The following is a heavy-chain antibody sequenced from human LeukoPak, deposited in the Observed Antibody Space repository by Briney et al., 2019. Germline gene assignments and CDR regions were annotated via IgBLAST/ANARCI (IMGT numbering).Heavy chain of an antibody. V-gene: IGHV3-48*03. Sequence: GGSLRLSCAASGFTFSSYDMNWVRQAPGKGLEWVSYISSRASAVYYADSVKGRFTISRDNAKNSLYLQMNSLRAEDTAVYYCARESDHSVSQVDFDLWGQGTMVTVSS. CDR2: ISSRASAV. CDR1: GFTFSSYD. D-gene: IGHD1-14*01. J-gene: IGHJ3*01. CDR3: ARESDHSVSQVDFDL.